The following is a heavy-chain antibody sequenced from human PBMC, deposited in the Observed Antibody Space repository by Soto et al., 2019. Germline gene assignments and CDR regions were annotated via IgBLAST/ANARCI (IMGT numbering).Heavy chain of an antibody. D-gene: IGHD6-19*01. CDR2: VTMDGSTT. CDR3: ARGAKGQGLVDY. J-gene: IGHJ4*02. Sequence: EVQLVESGGGLVQPGGSLRLSCAASGFTFSSYWLHWVRQAPGKGLVWVSRVTMDGSTTTYADSVKGRFTISRDNAKNMVYLQMNSLRDEDTAVYYCARGAKGQGLVDYWGQGTLVTVSS. CDR1: GFTFSSYW. V-gene: IGHV3-74*01.